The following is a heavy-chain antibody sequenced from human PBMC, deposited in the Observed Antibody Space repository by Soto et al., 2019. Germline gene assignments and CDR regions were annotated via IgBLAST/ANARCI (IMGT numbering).Heavy chain of an antibody. CDR3: AKDCSGVSCGFDI. J-gene: IGHJ4*02. D-gene: IGHD2-15*01. CDR2: ISVYHGNT. CDR1: GYTFGKYG. V-gene: IGHV1-18*01. Sequence: QVQLVQSGTEVKKPGASVKVSCKASGYTFGKYGISWVRKAPGQGLEWVGWISVYHGNTVHAQKFRGRVNMTTDTSTSTAYMELGSLKSDDTAIYYCAKDCSGVSCGFDIWGQGTLVTVSS.